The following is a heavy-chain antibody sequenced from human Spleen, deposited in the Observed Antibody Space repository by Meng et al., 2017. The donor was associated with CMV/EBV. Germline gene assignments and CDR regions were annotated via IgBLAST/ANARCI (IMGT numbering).Heavy chain of an antibody. D-gene: IGHD4-23*01. CDR2: INPNTGDT. Sequence: CTTSGYPFTYDYIHWVRQAPGQGLEWMGWINPNTGDTNYAQNFQGRVSMTRDTSLSTAYMELRSLTSDDTAVYYCARDGGNLDWFDPWGQGTLVTVSS. CDR1: GYPFTYDY. J-gene: IGHJ5*02. CDR3: ARDGGNLDWFDP. V-gene: IGHV1-2*02.